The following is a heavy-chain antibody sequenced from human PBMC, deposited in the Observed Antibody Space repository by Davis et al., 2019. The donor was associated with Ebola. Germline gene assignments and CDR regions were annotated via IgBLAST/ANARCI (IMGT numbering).Heavy chain of an antibody. CDR1: GFTFGSYA. J-gene: IGHJ6*02. V-gene: IGHV3-30-3*01. D-gene: IGHD4-17*01. CDR2: ISYDGSNK. Sequence: GGSLRLSCEASGFTFGSYAMHWVRQAPGKGLEWVAVISYDGSNKYYADSVKGRFTISRDNSKNTLYLQMNSLRAEDTAVYYCARDPTVTTGDYYYYGMDVWGQGTTVTVSS. CDR3: ARDPTVTTGDYYYYGMDV.